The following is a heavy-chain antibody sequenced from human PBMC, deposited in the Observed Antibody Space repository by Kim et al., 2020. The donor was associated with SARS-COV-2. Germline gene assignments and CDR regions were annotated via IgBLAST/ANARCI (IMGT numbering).Heavy chain of an antibody. J-gene: IGHJ6*03. Sequence: YPGSVKGRFTISRENAKNSLYLQMNSLRAGDTAVYYCARGDSAYYYYYMDVWGKGTTVTVSS. V-gene: IGHV3-13*01. CDR3: ARGDSAYYYYYMDV.